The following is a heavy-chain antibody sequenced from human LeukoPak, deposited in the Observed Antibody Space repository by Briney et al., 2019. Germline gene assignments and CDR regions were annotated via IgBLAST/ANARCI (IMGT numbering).Heavy chain of an antibody. CDR3: ARGPGPIAGAKNPFDI. CDR1: GLTFSAYA. V-gene: IGHV3-30*01. J-gene: IGHJ3*02. D-gene: IGHD1-26*01. Sequence: PGESLRLSCAASGLTFSAYARHWVRQAPGKGLEWVAVISYDGSNKYYADSVKGRFTISGDTSKNTLYLQMNSLRPEDTAFYYCARGPGPIAGAKNPFDIWGQGTMVTVSS. CDR2: ISYDGSNK.